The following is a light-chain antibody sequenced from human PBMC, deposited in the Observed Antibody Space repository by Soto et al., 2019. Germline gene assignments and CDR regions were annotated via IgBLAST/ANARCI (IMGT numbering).Light chain of an antibody. CDR1: SSDVGSYNL. J-gene: IGLJ1*01. V-gene: IGLV2-23*03. CDR2: EGS. CDR3: CSYAGSSTFD. Sequence: QSALTQPASVSGSPGQSITISGTGTSSDVGSYNLVSWYQQHPGKAPKLMIYEGSKRPSGVSNRFSGSKSGNTASLTISGLQAEDEADYYCCSYAGSSTFDFGTGTKVTVL.